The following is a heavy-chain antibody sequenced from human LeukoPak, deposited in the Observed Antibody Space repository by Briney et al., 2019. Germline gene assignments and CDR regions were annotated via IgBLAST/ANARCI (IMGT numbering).Heavy chain of an antibody. CDR3: ARDPGGGVRGVIIHPPFDY. CDR1: GFTFSSYS. V-gene: IGHV3-21*01. Sequence: GGSLRLSCAASGFTFSSYSMNWVRQAPGKGLEWVSSISSSSSYIYYADSVKGRFTISRDNAKNSLYLQRNSLRAEDTAVYYCARDPGGGVRGVIIHPPFDYWGQGTLVTVSS. J-gene: IGHJ4*02. CDR2: ISSSSSYI. D-gene: IGHD3-10*01.